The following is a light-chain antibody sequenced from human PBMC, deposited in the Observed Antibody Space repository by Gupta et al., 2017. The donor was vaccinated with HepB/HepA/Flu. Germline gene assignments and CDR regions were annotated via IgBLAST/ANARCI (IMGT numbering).Light chain of an antibody. CDR2: GNS. CDR1: SSNIGAGYD. CDR3: QSYDSSLSGVV. Sequence: QSVLTQPPSASGAPGQRVTISCTWSSSNIGAGYDVHWYQQLPGTAPKLLIYGNSNRPSGVPDRFSVSKSGTSASLAITGLEAEDEADYYCQSYDSSLSGVVFGGGTKLTVL. V-gene: IGLV1-40*01. J-gene: IGLJ2*01.